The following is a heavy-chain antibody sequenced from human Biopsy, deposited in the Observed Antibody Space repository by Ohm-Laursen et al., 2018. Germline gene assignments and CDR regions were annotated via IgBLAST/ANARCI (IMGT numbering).Heavy chain of an antibody. D-gene: IGHD6-19*01. CDR2: IDYRGST. Sequence: GTLSLTCIVSSGSISSYYWSWIRQPPGKGLEWIGYIDYRGSTKYNPPLRSRVTMSIDTSRNQFSLKLSSVTAADTAVYYCATTTMDTSGWFGNYFDSWGQGTLVTVSA. CDR1: SGSISSYY. V-gene: IGHV4-59*08. CDR3: ATTTMDTSGWFGNYFDS. J-gene: IGHJ4*02.